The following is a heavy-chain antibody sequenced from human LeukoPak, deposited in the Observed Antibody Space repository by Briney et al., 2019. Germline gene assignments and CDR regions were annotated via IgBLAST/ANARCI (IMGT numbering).Heavy chain of an antibody. CDR1: GFTFSDYY. V-gene: IGHV3-11*01. Sequence: PGGSLRLSCAASGFTFSDYYISWIRQAPGKGLEWGSYISSSGSTIYYADSVKGRFTSSRDNAKNSLYLQMNSLRAEDTAVYYCARDRHIAAAGTFDYWGQGTLVTVSS. CDR3: ARDRHIAAAGTFDY. D-gene: IGHD6-13*01. CDR2: ISSSGSTI. J-gene: IGHJ4*02.